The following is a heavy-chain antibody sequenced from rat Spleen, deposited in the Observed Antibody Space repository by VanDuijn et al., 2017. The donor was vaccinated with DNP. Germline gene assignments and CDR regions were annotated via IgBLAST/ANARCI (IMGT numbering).Heavy chain of an antibody. V-gene: IGHV5-7*01. CDR1: GFTFSDYN. CDR2: ISYDGGRT. J-gene: IGHJ2*01. D-gene: IGHD1-1*01. Sequence: EVQLVESGGGLVQPGRSLKLSCAASGFTFSDYNMDWVRQAPKKGLEWVATISYDGGRTYYRDSVKGRFTISRDDAKTTLYLQMDSLRSEDTVTYYCTRYYDSFDYWGRGVMVTVSS. CDR3: TRYYDSFDY.